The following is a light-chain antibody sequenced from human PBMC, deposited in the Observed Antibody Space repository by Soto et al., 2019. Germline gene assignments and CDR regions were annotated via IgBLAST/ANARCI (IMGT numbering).Light chain of an antibody. Sequence: DIQMTQSPSSLSASVGDRVTITCQASQDISNYLNWYQQKPGKAPKLLIYDASNLETGVPSRFSGSGSETDFTFTISSLQPEDIAIYYCQQYDNLPLTFGGGNKVEIK. CDR2: DAS. J-gene: IGKJ4*01. V-gene: IGKV1-33*01. CDR1: QDISNY. CDR3: QQYDNLPLT.